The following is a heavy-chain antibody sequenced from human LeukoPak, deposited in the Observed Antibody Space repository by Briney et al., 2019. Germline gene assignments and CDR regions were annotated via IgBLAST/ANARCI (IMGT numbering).Heavy chain of an antibody. CDR3: ARDSSSSWYFGSNWFDP. D-gene: IGHD6-13*01. V-gene: IGHV4-61*02. CDR2: IYTSGST. CDR1: GGSMSSCGYY. Sequence: SETLSLTCTLCGGSMSSCGYYWRWIRQPAGKGLEWIGRIYTSGSTNYNPSLKSRVTISVDTSKNQFSLKLSSVTAADTAVYYCARDSSSSWYFGSNWFDPWGQGTLVTVSS. J-gene: IGHJ5*02.